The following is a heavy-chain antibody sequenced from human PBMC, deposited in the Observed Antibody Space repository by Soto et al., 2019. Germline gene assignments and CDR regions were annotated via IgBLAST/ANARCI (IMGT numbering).Heavy chain of an antibody. CDR1: GFTFSSYA. CDR2: ISYDGSNK. J-gene: IGHJ5*02. Sequence: QVQLVESGGVVVQPGRSLRLSCAASGFTFSSYAMHWVRQAPGKGLEWVAVISYDGSNKYYADSVKGRFTISRDNSKNTLYLQMNSLRAEDTAVYYCARDRSQSWFDPWGQGTLVTVSS. CDR3: ARDRSQSWFDP. V-gene: IGHV3-30-3*01.